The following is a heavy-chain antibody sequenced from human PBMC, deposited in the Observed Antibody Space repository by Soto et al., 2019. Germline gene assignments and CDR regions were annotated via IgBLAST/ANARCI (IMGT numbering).Heavy chain of an antibody. CDR2: INSDGSST. CDR3: ARDVEQLVVVAATPYYYYYMDV. J-gene: IGHJ6*03. Sequence: GGSLRLSCAASGFTFSSYWMHWVRQAPGKGLVWVSRINSDGSSTSYADSVKGRFTISRDNAKNTLYLQMNSLRAEDTAVYYCARDVEQLVVVAATPYYYYYMDVWGKGTTVTVSS. D-gene: IGHD2-15*01. V-gene: IGHV3-74*01. CDR1: GFTFSSYW.